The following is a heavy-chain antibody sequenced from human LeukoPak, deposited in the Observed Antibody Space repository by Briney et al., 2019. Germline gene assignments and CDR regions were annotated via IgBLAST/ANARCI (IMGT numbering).Heavy chain of an antibody. D-gene: IGHD4-23*01. V-gene: IGHV3-74*01. CDR3: ARGRPHGNDY. CDR1: KFAFSSYA. Sequence: GGSLRLSCAASKFAFSSYAMSWVRQAPGKGLEWVSRIASDGSSTTYADSVKGRFSISRDNAKNTLYLQMNSLRVEDTAVYYCARGRPHGNDYWGQGTLVTVSS. J-gene: IGHJ4*02. CDR2: IASDGSST.